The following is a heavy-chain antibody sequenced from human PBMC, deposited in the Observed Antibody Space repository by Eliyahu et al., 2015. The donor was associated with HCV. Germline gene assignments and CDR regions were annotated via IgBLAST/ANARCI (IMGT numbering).Heavy chain of an antibody. V-gene: IGHV1-8*01. CDR3: ARGGSPSTNY. CDR1: XYTFISYE. D-gene: IGHD3-10*01. J-gene: IGHJ4*02. Sequence: QVQLVQSGAEVKKPGASVKVSCKASXYTFISYEIKWVRQASGQGLEFMGWINPKNGKIGYPQKFQGRVTMTTNTSISTVYMEVSSLRSDDTAVYYCARGGSPSTNYWGQGTQVIVSS. CDR2: INPKNGKI.